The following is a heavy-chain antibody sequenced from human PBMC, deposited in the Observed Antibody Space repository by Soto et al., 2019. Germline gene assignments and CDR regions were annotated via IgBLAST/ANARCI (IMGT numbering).Heavy chain of an antibody. V-gene: IGHV1-18*01. CDR2: ISADNGDT. CDR3: ARDRSYYYDSSGYPFDF. CDR1: GYTFDIYG. J-gene: IGHJ4*02. D-gene: IGHD3-22*01. Sequence: ASVKVSCKASGYTFDIYGISWVRQVPGKGPEWMGWISADNGDTKYAQRMQGRVTMTTDTATSTAYMELRSLRSDDTAVYYCARDRSYYYDSSGYPFDFSGKGALVTVSS.